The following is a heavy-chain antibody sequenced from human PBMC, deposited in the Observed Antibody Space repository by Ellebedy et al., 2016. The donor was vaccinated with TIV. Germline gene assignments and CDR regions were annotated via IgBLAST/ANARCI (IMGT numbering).Heavy chain of an antibody. V-gene: IGHV3-23*01. J-gene: IGHJ3*02. CDR3: ALIRQYCSGGSCYPDAFDI. CDR2: ISGSGGST. D-gene: IGHD2-15*01. CDR1: GFTFSSYA. Sequence: PGGSLRLSCAASGFTFSSYAMSWVRQAPGKGLEWVSAISGSGGSTYYADSVKGRFTISRDNSKNTLYLQMNSLRAEDTAVYYCALIRQYCSGGSCYPDAFDIWGQGTMVTVSS.